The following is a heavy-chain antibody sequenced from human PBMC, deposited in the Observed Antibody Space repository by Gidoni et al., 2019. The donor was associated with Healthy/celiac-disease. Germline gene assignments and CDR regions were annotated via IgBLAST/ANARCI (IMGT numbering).Heavy chain of an antibody. Sequence: QVQLQQWGAGLLKPSETLSLTCAVYGGSFSGYYWSWIRQPPGKGLEWIGEINHSGSTNYNPSLKSRVTISVDTSKNQFSLKLSSVTAADTAVYYCARSRDGYTGMDYWGQGTLVTVSS. D-gene: IGHD5-12*01. CDR2: INHSGST. J-gene: IGHJ4*02. V-gene: IGHV4-34*01. CDR3: ARSRDGYTGMDY. CDR1: GGSFSGYY.